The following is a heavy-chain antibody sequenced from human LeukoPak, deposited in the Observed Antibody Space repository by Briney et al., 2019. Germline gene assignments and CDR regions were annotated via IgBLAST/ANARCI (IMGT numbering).Heavy chain of an antibody. CDR3: AKARQTSSWSNIIDY. V-gene: IGHV3-23*01. J-gene: IGHJ4*02. CDR2: ISGSGGST. D-gene: IGHD6-13*01. Sequence: GGSLRLSCAASGFTFSSYAMSWVRQAPGKGLEWVSAISGSGGSTYYADSVKGRFTISRDNSKNTLYLQMDSLRAEDTAVYYCAKARQTSSWSNIIDYWGQGTLVTVSS. CDR1: GFTFSSYA.